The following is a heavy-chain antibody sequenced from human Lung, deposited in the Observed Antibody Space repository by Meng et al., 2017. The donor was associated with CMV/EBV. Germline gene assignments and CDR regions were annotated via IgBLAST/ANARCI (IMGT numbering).Heavy chain of an antibody. J-gene: IGHJ3*01. D-gene: IGHD3/OR15-3a*01. CDR1: GFTFGNYV. Sequence: GGSXRLXCAASGFTFGNYVMTWVRQAPGKGLEWVSSISGGSGDTHYASPVHGRFSISRDDSKNTLYLHMNSLRDEDTAVYYCAKTFWTGYGPFDLWGQGTLVTVSS. CDR2: ISGGSGDT. V-gene: IGHV3-23*01. CDR3: AKTFWTGYGPFDL.